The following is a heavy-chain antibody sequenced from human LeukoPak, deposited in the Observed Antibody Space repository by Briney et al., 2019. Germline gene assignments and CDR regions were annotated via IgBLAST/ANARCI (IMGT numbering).Heavy chain of an antibody. V-gene: IGHV3-48*03. Sequence: GGSLRLSCAASGFTFSSYEMNWVRQAPGKGLEWVSYISSSGSTIYYADSVKGRFTISRDNAKNSLYLQMNSLRAEDTAVYYCASSLSGASGYWGQGTLVTVSS. D-gene: IGHD7-27*01. J-gene: IGHJ4*02. CDR1: GFTFSSYE. CDR2: ISSSGSTI. CDR3: ASSLSGASGY.